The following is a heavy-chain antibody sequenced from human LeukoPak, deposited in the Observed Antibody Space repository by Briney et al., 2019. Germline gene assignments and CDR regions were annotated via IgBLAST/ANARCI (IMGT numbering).Heavy chain of an antibody. Sequence: KPSETLSLTRAVSGGSISSRRYYWSWIRQPPGKGLEWIGYIYYSGTTYHNPSLKSRLTISVDTSKNQFSLKLSSVTAADAAVYYCARRGTYDIDAFDIWGQGTMVTVSS. V-gene: IGHV4-30-4*01. J-gene: IGHJ3*02. CDR1: GGSISSRRYY. CDR3: ARRGTYDIDAFDI. CDR2: IYYSGTT. D-gene: IGHD3-9*01.